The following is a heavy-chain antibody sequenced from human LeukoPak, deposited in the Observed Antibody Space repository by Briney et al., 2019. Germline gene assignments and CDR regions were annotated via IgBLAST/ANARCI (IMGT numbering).Heavy chain of an antibody. CDR1: GFTFSDYA. Sequence: GGSLRLSCAASGFASGFTFSDYAVSWVRQAPGKGPEWVASVNGRGATTYYADSVRGRCTISRDNSRNTVYLQMNSLRAEDTALYFCGKDPNGDYVGAFDFWGPGTMVTVSS. CDR3: GKDPNGDYVGAFDF. CDR2: VNGRGATT. V-gene: IGHV3-23*01. J-gene: IGHJ3*01. D-gene: IGHD4-17*01.